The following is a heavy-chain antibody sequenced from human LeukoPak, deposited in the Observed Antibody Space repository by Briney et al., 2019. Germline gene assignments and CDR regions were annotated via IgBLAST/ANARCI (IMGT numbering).Heavy chain of an antibody. CDR1: GGSFSGYY. J-gene: IGHJ4*02. V-gene: IGHV4-34*01. CDR2: INHSGST. CDR3: ASGQDSSGWSYFDY. D-gene: IGHD6-19*01. Sequence: SETLSLTCAVYGGSFSGYYWSWIRQPPGKGLEWIGEINHSGSTNYNPSLKSRVTISVDTSKNQFSLKLSSVTAADTAVYYCASGQDSSGWSYFDYWGQGTLVTVSS.